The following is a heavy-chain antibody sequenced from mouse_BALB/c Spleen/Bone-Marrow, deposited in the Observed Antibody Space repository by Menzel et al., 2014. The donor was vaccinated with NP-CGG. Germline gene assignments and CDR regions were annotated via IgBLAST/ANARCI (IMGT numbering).Heavy chain of an antibody. V-gene: IGHV14-3*02. Sequence: EVHLVESGAELVKPGASVKLSCTASGFNIKDTYMHWVKQRPEQGLEWIGKIDPAKDNTEYDPKFQGKATITADTPSNTAYLQLSSLTSEDTAVYYCARGVRQLGLPFWGQGTLVTVST. CDR1: GFNIKDTY. CDR2: IDPAKDNT. J-gene: IGHJ3*01. D-gene: IGHD3-2*01. CDR3: ARGVRQLGLPF.